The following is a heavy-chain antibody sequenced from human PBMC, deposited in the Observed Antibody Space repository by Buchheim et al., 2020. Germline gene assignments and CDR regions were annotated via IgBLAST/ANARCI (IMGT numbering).Heavy chain of an antibody. J-gene: IGHJ3*01. V-gene: IGHV3-9*01. CDR2: IRWDAVTF. D-gene: IGHD2-15*01. Sequence: EVQLVESGGDLVRPGRSLRLSCVGSGFIFEDYAIHWVRQAPGKGLEWVSGIRWDAVTFDQADSVRGRFTIFRDNAKNSVYLQMNSLRVEDATLYYCVEGFCSGGNCSNDAFDLWGQGT. CDR3: VEGFCSGGNCSNDAFDL. CDR1: GFIFEDYA.